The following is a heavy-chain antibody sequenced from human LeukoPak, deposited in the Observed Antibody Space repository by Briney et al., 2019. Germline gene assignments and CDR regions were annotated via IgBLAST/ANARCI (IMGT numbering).Heavy chain of an antibody. J-gene: IGHJ4*02. CDR1: GFTFSGSA. Sequence: GGSLRLSCAASGFTFSGSAMHWVRQASGKGLEWVGRIRSKANSYATAYAASVKGRFTISRDDSKNTAYLQMNSLKTGDTAVYYCTRHSSGWYEGDYWGQGTLVTVSS. CDR2: IRSKANSYAT. CDR3: TRHSSGWYEGDY. V-gene: IGHV3-73*01. D-gene: IGHD6-19*01.